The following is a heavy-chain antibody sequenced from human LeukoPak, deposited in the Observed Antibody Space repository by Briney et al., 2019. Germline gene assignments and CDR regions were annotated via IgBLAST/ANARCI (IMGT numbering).Heavy chain of an antibody. V-gene: IGHV3-7*01. Sequence: SGGSLRLSCAASGFTFSSYWMSWVRQAPGKGLEWVANIKQDGSEKYYVDSVKGRFTISRDNAKNSLYLQMNSLRAEDTAVYYCARRSQFPGIALAGTIMDAFDIWGQGTMVTVSS. CDR2: IKQDGSEK. CDR1: GFTFSSYW. CDR3: ARRSQFPGIALAGTIMDAFDI. J-gene: IGHJ3*02. D-gene: IGHD6-19*01.